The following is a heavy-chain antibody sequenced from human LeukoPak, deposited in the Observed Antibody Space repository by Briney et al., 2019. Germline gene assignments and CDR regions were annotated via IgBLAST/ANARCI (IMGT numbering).Heavy chain of an antibody. CDR1: GGSITSSGSY. Sequence: SETLSLTCTVSGGSITSSGSYWGWIRQPPGEGLEWIASVFYRGSTYYNPSLKSRVTISVDTSKNQFSLRLSSVTAADTAVYYCARRNYYGSGSYYAWGQGALVTVSS. CDR2: VFYRGST. J-gene: IGHJ5*02. V-gene: IGHV4-39*01. D-gene: IGHD3-10*01. CDR3: ARRNYYGSGSYYA.